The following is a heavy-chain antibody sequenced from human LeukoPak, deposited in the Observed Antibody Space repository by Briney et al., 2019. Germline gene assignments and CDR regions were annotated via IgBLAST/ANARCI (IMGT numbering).Heavy chain of an antibody. V-gene: IGHV3-9*01. Sequence: PGRSLRLSCAASGFTFDDYAMHWVRQAPGKGLGWVSGISWNSGSIGYADSVKGRFTISRDNAKNSLYLQMNSLRAEDTAFYYCAKDSSSWVPPHYYYYMDVWGKGTTVTVSS. D-gene: IGHD6-13*01. J-gene: IGHJ6*03. CDR1: GFTFDDYA. CDR2: ISWNSGSI. CDR3: AKDSSSWVPPHYYYYMDV.